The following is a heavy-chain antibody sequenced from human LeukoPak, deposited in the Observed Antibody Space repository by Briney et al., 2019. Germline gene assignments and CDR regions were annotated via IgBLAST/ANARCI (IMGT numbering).Heavy chain of an antibody. CDR2: ISGSGGST. V-gene: IGHV3-23*01. CDR1: GFTFSSYA. Sequence: GASVRLSCAGSGFTFSSYAMSWVGQAPGRGLEGVSAISGSGGSTYYADAVSGRFTISTDNSTNTLYLQMNSLRAEDTAVYYCAKDRPRWPPDASKYYFDYWGQGTLVTVSS. J-gene: IGHJ4*02. CDR3: AKDRPRWPPDASKYYFDY. D-gene: IGHD4-23*01.